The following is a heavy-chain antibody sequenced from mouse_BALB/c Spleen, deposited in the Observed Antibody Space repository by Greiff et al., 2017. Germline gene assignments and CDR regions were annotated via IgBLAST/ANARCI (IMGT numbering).Heavy chain of an antibody. Sequence: QVQLQQSGPELVKPGASVKISCKASGYAFSSSWMNWVKQRPGQGLEWIGRIYPGDGDTNYNGKFKGKATLTADKSSSTAYMQLSSLTSVDSAVYFCARDYGSSYYYYAMDYWGQGTSVTVSS. CDR1: GYAFSSSW. CDR2: IYPGDGDT. J-gene: IGHJ4*01. D-gene: IGHD1-1*01. V-gene: IGHV1-82*01. CDR3: ARDYGSSYYYYAMDY.